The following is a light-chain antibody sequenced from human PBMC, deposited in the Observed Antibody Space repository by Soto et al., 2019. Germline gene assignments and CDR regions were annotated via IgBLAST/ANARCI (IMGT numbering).Light chain of an antibody. V-gene: IGKV1-5*03. J-gene: IGKJ2*02. CDR3: QQYHSFPRT. CDR1: QSISSW. CDR2: KAS. Sequence: DIQMTQSPSTLSASVGDRVTITCRASQSISSWLAWYQQKPGKAPKLLIYKASSLESGVPSRFSGSGSGTEFTLTISSLQPDDFGTYYCQQYHSFPRTFGQGTKLEIK.